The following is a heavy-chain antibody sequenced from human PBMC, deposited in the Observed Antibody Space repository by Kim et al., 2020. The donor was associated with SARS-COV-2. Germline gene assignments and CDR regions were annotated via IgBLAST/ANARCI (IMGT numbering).Heavy chain of an antibody. Sequence: YAQGFTGRFVFSLDTSVSTAYLQISSLKAEDTAVYYCARTESITGTIFDYWGQGTLVTVSS. D-gene: IGHD1-7*01. J-gene: IGHJ4*02. V-gene: IGHV7-4-1*02. CDR3: ARTESITGTIFDY.